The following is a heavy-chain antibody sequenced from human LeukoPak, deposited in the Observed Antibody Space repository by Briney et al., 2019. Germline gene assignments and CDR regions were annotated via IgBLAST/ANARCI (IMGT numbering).Heavy chain of an antibody. Sequence: ASVKVSCKASGYTLTGYYMHWVRQAPGQGLEWMGWMNPNSGNTGYAQKFQGRVTMTRNTSISTAYMELSSLRSEDTAVYYCARPHSSWYSFDYWGQGTLVTVSS. CDR2: MNPNSGNT. J-gene: IGHJ4*02. V-gene: IGHV1-8*02. CDR1: GYTLTGYY. D-gene: IGHD6-13*01. CDR3: ARPHSSWYSFDY.